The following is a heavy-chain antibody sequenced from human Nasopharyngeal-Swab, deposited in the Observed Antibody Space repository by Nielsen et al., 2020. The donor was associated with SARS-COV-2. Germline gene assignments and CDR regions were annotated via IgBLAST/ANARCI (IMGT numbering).Heavy chain of an antibody. D-gene: IGHD5-12*01. CDR3: AGGGYDYSFDW. Sequence: WIRQPPGKGLEWIGFIHDSGTSYYNPSLKSRVTMAVGTSKNQISLKLGPVTAADTAVFYCAGGGYDYSFDWWGQGTLVTVSS. CDR2: IHDSGTS. J-gene: IGHJ4*02. V-gene: IGHV4-59*01.